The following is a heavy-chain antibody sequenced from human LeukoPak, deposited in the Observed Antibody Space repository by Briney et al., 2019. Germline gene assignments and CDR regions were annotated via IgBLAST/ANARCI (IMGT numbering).Heavy chain of an antibody. CDR1: GFTFSSYR. CDR2: ISSSSSTI. J-gene: IGHJ4*02. Sequence: PGGSLRLFCAASGFTFSSYRMNWVRQAPGKGLEWVSYISSSSSTIYYADSVKGRFTISRDNAKNSLYLQMNSLRDEGTAVYYCARCAYGEDYFDYWGQGTLVTVSS. D-gene: IGHD4-17*01. CDR3: ARCAYGEDYFDY. V-gene: IGHV3-48*02.